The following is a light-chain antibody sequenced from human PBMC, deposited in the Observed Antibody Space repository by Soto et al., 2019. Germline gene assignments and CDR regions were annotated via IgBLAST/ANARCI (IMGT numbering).Light chain of an antibody. J-gene: IGLJ2*01. CDR3: SSYTSSSTGVV. V-gene: IGLV2-14*01. CDR1: SSDVGGYNY. Sequence: QSVLTQPASVSGSPGQSITISCTGTSSDVGGYNYVSWYQQHPGKAPKLMIYEVSNRPSGVSNRFSGSKSGNTACLSIAGLQAEDEADYYCSSYTSSSTGVVFGGGTKLTVL. CDR2: EVS.